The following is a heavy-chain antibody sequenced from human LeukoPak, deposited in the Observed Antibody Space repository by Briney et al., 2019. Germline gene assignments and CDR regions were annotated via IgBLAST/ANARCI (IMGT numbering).Heavy chain of an antibody. Sequence: GGSLRLSCAASGFTFRSIAMTWVRQAPGKGLEWVSSIRSNGDTTYNADSVKGRFTISRDNSKNTLYLQMNSLRAEDTAVYYCAKDLATMVRGVGDYWGQGTLVTVSS. CDR3: AKDLATMVRGVGDY. CDR1: GFTFRSIA. V-gene: IGHV3-23*01. CDR2: IRSNGDTT. D-gene: IGHD3-10*01. J-gene: IGHJ4*02.